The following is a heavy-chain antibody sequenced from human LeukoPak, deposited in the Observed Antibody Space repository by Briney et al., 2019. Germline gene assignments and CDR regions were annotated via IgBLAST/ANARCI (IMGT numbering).Heavy chain of an antibody. Sequence: PGGSLRLSCAVSGFTFSSYAMSWVRQTPGKGLEWVSAISGSGDNTFYAESVKGRFTISRDNSKNTVYLQMNSLSAEDTAVYYCAKDLLRFLEWFTNFDSWGQGTLVTVSS. CDR2: ISGSGDNT. V-gene: IGHV3-23*01. D-gene: IGHD3-3*01. CDR3: AKDLLRFLEWFTNFDS. J-gene: IGHJ4*02. CDR1: GFTFSSYA.